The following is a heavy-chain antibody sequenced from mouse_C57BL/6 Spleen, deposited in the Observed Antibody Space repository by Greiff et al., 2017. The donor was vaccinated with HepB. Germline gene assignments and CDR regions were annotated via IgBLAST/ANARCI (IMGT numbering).Heavy chain of an antibody. CDR1: GFTFSSYG. CDR3: AREGKIYYYGSNFSPFDY. J-gene: IGHJ3*01. Sequence: EVKLMESGGDLVKPGGSLKLSCAASGFTFSSYGMSWVRQTPDKRLEWVATISSGGSYTYYPDSVKGRFTISRDNAKNTLYLQMSSLKSEDTAMYYLAREGKIYYYGSNFSPFDYWGQGTLVTVSA. CDR2: ISSGGSYT. V-gene: IGHV5-6*01. D-gene: IGHD1-1*01.